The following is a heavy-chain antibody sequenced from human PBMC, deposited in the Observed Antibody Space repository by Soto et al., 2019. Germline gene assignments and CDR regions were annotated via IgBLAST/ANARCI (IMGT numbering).Heavy chain of an antibody. D-gene: IGHD2-15*01. CDR2: ISYDGSNK. V-gene: IGHV3-30*03. CDR1: GVTFSSYG. J-gene: IGHJ4*02. Sequence: QVQLVESGGGVVQPGRSLRLSCAASGVTFSSYGMHWVRQAPGKGLEWVAVISYDGSNKYYADSVKGRFTISGDNSKNTLYLQMNSLRAADTAVYYCATERGRVVVAAPLDYWGQGTLVTVSS. CDR3: ATERGRVVVAAPLDY.